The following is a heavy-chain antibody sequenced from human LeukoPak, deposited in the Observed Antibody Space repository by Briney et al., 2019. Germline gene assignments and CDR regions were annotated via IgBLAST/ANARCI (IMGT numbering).Heavy chain of an antibody. CDR1: GFTFSSYG. J-gene: IGHJ4*02. CDR3: AKDAPNYGGNDRFDY. CDR2: IRYDGSNK. Sequence: GGSLRLSCAASGFTFSSYGMHWVRQAPGKGLEWVAFIRYDGSNKYYADSVQRRFTISRNNSKNTLYLQMNSLRAEDTAVYYCAKDAPNYGGNDRFDYWGQGTLVTVSS. D-gene: IGHD4-23*01. V-gene: IGHV3-30*02.